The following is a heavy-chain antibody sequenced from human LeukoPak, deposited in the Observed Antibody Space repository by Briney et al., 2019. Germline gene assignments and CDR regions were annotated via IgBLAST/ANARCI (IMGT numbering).Heavy chain of an antibody. CDR1: GFTFSGYT. Sequence: PGGSLRLSCAASGFTFSGYTITWVRQPPGKGLEWVSSISSTGSYIYYADSVKGRFTISRDNAKNSLYLQMNSLRAEDTAVYYCARDTSSSNGLYWFDPWGQGTLVTVSS. CDR3: ARDTSSSNGLYWFDP. J-gene: IGHJ5*02. V-gene: IGHV3-21*01. D-gene: IGHD4-11*01. CDR2: ISSTGSYI.